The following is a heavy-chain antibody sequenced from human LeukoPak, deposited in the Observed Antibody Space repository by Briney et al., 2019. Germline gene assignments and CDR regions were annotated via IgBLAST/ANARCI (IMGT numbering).Heavy chain of an antibody. V-gene: IGHV4-59*08. D-gene: IGHD2-15*01. J-gene: IGHJ4*02. CDR2: IYYSGST. CDR3: ARVVVAATSYYFDY. CDR1: GGSISSYY. Sequence: SETLSLTCTVSGGSISSYYWSWIRQPPGKGLEWIGYIYYSGSTNYNPSLKSRVTISVDTSKNQFSLKLSSVTAADTAVYYCARVVVAATSYYFDYWGQGTLVTVSS.